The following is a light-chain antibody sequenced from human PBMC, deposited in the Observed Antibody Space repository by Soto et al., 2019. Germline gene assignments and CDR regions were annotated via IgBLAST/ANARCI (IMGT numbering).Light chain of an antibody. J-gene: IGKJ1*01. CDR2: GAS. V-gene: IGKV3-15*01. CDR1: QDISSN. CDR3: QQYDNWPRT. Sequence: EIVITLSPTTLSVSPGERGTLSCRASQDISSNLAWYQQKPGQTPRLLIHGASTRATGIPARFSGSGSGTRFTLTIASLQSEDFAVYYCQQYDNWPRTFGQGTKVDIK.